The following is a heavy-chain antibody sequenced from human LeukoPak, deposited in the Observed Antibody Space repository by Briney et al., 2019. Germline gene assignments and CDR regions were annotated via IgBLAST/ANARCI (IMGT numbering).Heavy chain of an antibody. V-gene: IGHV3-7*01. CDR2: IKEDGTEI. CDR3: ARDGRPLDY. J-gene: IGHJ4*02. D-gene: IGHD1-26*01. Sequence: PGGSLRLSCAASGFTFSTSWMSWVRQAPGKGLEWVANIKEDGTEIYYMDSVKGRFTISRDNAKNSLYLQMNSLRAEDTAVYYGARDGRPLDYWAQGTLVTVSS. CDR1: GFTFSTSW.